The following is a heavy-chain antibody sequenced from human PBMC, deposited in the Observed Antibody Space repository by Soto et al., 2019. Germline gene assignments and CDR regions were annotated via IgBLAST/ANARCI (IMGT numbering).Heavy chain of an antibody. CDR3: ARYRDYYDSSGYYFDD. CDR2: IYHSGST. CDR1: GGSISSGGYS. Sequence: PSETLSLTCAVSGGSISSGGYSWSWIRQPPGKGLEWVGYIYHSGSTYYNPSLKSRVTISVDRSKNQFSLKLSSVTAADTAVYYCARYRDYYDSSGYYFDDWGQGTLVT. V-gene: IGHV4-30-2*01. D-gene: IGHD3-22*01. J-gene: IGHJ4*02.